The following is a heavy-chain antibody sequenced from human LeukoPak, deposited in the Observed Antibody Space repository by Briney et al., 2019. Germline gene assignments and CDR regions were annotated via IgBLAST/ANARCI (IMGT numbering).Heavy chain of an antibody. J-gene: IGHJ4*02. D-gene: IGHD3-22*01. V-gene: IGHV3-23*01. CDR1: GFTFSSYA. CDR3: AKLNYYDSSGYYTGRGHFDY. Sequence: PGGSLRLSCAASGFTFSSYAMSWVRQAPGKGLEWVSAISGSGGSTYYADSVKGRFIISRDNSKNTLYLQMNNLRAEDTAVYYCAKLNYYDSSGYYTGRGHFDYWGQGTLVTVSS. CDR2: ISGSGGST.